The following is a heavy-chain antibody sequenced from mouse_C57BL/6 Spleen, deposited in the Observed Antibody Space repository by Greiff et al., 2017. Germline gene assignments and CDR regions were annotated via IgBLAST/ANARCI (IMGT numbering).Heavy chain of an antibody. J-gene: IGHJ1*01. V-gene: IGHV1-55*01. CDR3: ARKEVSLWYFDV. CDR2: IYPGSGST. D-gene: IGHD1-1*01. Sequence: QVQLQQPGAELVKPGASVKLSCKASGYTFTSYWITWVKQRPGQGLEWIGDIYPGSGSTNYNEKFKSKATLPVDTSSSTAYMQLSSLTSEDSAVYYCARKEVSLWYFDVWGPGTTVTVSS. CDR1: GYTFTSYW.